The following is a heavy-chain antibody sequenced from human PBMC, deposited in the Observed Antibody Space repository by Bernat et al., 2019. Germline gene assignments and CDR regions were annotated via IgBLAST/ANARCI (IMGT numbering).Heavy chain of an antibody. D-gene: IGHD6-13*01. CDR3: ASIAAAGIVDY. CDR1: GGSISSSSYY. J-gene: IGHJ4*02. V-gene: IGHV4-39*01. CDR2: IYYSGST. Sequence: QLQLQESGPGLVKPSETLSLTCTVSGGSISSSSYYWGWIRQPPGKGLEWIGSIYYSGSTYYNPSLKSRVTISVDTSKNQFSLKLSSVTAADTAVYYCASIAAAGIVDYWGQGILVTVSS.